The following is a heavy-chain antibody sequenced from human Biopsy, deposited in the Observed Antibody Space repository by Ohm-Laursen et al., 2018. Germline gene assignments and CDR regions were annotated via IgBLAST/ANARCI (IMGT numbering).Heavy chain of an antibody. J-gene: IGHJ6*02. CDR3: VRGVDYYDPYHYYALDV. CDR2: INHSGRT. D-gene: IGHD3-22*01. V-gene: IGHV4-34*01. CDR1: GESFNGYY. Sequence: TLSLTCAVYGESFNGYYWSWIRQTPGKGLEWIGEINHSGRTNYNPSLKSRVTISVDTAKNQFSLKVRSVTAADTAVYYCVRGVDYYDPYHYYALDVWGQGTTVTVSS.